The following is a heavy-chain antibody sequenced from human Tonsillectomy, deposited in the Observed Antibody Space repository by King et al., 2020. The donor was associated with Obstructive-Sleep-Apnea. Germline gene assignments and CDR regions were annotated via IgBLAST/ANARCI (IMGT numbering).Heavy chain of an antibody. CDR2: IYPSDSDV. D-gene: IGHD3-16*01. Sequence: VQLVESGAEVKKPGESLKISCKASGYSFSSNWIGWVRQMPGKGLEWMAIIYPSDSDVRYSPSFQGQVTISADMSINTAYLQWSSLKASDTAIYYCARENLHWGXVXXXXXXGQGTLVTVSS. CDR3: ARENLHWGXVXXXXX. CDR1: GYSFSSNW. V-gene: IGHV5-51*01. J-gene: IGHJ5*02.